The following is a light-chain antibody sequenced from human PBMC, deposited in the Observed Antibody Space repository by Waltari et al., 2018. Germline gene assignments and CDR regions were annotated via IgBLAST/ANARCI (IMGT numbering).Light chain of an antibody. CDR1: SSDIGGCDS. CDR3: SSCADTDTLWV. J-gene: IGLJ2*01. CDR2: EVS. Sequence: QSALTQPASLSASPGQSITSSCTGSSSDIGGCDSVAWYQHHPGKPPRLLLFEVSHRPSGVSSRFSGSKSGNAASLTISGLQIEDEADYYCSSCADTDTLWVFGGGTKVTVL. V-gene: IGLV2-14*01.